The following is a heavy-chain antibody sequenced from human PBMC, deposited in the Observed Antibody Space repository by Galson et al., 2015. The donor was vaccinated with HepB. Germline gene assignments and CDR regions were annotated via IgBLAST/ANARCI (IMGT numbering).Heavy chain of an antibody. V-gene: IGHV3-30*18. CDR2: MSYDGSNK. CDR3: AKKGGPSTYAAFWSAYGMDV. Sequence: SLRLSCAASGFTLSVYGMFWVRQAPGKGLEWVAVMSYDGSNKYYADSVKGRFTISRDNSKNTLYLQMNSLRSEDTAMYYCAKKGGPSTYAAFWSAYGMDVWGQGTPVTVSS. J-gene: IGHJ6*02. D-gene: IGHD3-3*01. CDR1: GFTLSVYG.